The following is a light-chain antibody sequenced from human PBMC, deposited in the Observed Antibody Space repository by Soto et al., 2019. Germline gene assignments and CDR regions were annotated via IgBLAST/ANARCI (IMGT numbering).Light chain of an antibody. CDR3: QQYGNAKST. J-gene: IGKJ5*01. CDR2: SXS. Sequence: ETVLTQSQGTLSLSPGEGATVPXRATQSFSARFLAWYQPKPGXAPRXXXDSXSSRATGSPDRFSGSGSGTDFTLTISSLEPEDFAVYYCQQYGNAKSTFGQGTRLEIK. V-gene: IGKV3-20*01. CDR1: QSFSARF.